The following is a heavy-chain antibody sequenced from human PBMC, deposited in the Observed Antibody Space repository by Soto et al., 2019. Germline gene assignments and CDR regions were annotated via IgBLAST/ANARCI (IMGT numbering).Heavy chain of an antibody. V-gene: IGHV3-74*01. Sequence: EVQLVESGGGLVQPGGSLRLSCEASGFTFRKYWMHWVRQAPGKGLVWVSRINNDGSSTIYADSVKGRFTISRDNAKNTLYLHMNSLRAEDTAVYFCARDGSAGSSSPGYYFDYGGQGTLVTVSS. J-gene: IGHJ4*02. CDR2: INNDGSST. CDR1: GFTFRKYW. CDR3: ARDGSAGSSSPGYYFDY. D-gene: IGHD6-6*01.